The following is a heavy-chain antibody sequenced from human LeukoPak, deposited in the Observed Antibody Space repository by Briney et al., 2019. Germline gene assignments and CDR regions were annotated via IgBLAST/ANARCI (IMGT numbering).Heavy chain of an antibody. CDR3: ARDSMVRGRDSYYYYGMDV. V-gene: IGHV1-2*04. CDR1: GYTFTGYY. J-gene: IGHJ6*02. Sequence: ASVKVSCKASGYTFTGYYMHWVRQAPGQGLEWMGWINPNSGGTNYAQKFQGWVTMTRDTSISTAYMELSRLRSDDTAVYYCARDSMVRGRDSYYYYGMDVWGQGTTVTVSS. D-gene: IGHD3-10*01. CDR2: INPNSGGT.